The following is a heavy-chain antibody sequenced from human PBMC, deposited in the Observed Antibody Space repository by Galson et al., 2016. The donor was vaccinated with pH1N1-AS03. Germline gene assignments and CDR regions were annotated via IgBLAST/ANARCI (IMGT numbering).Heavy chain of an antibody. V-gene: IGHV4-39*01. CDR2: FHKSGSI. CDR3: ARQKGGSKTAFDI. Sequence: ETLSLTCAVSGGSVSSSSYYWGWIRQPPGRGLEWVGSFHKSGSIYYNQSLNSRLTISVDTSKNQFSLMLISVTAADTAVYYCARQKGGSKTAFDIWGQGTMVTVSS. D-gene: IGHD3-16*01. CDR1: GGSVSSSSYY. J-gene: IGHJ3*02.